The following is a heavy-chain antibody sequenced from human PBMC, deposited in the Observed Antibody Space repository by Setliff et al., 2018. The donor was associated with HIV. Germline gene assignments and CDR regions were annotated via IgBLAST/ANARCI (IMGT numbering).Heavy chain of an antibody. J-gene: IGHJ4*02. D-gene: IGHD5-18*01. CDR1: GGSITSYY. CDR2: IYYSGST. V-gene: IGHV4-59*01. Sequence: PSETLSLTCTVSGGSITSYYWGWIRQPPGKGLEWIGNIYYSGSTYYNPSLKSRVTISVDTSKNQFSLKLNSVTAADTAVYFCARGGVQLWLPLFDYWGQGTLVTVSS. CDR3: ARGGVQLWLPLFDY.